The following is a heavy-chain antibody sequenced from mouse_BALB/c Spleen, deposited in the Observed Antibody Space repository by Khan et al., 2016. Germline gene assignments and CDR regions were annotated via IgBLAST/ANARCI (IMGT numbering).Heavy chain of an antibody. CDR1: GYTFTNYG. CDR2: INTYSGES. J-gene: IGHJ1*03. Sequence: QIQLVQSGPELKKPGKSVKISCKASGYTFTNYGMNWVKQAPGKGLKWMGWINTYSGESTYADDFKGRFAFSLETSANTAYLQINNLKNEDTANYCCARYRYYYDSRLYFDVWGTGTTVTVSS. CDR3: ARYRYYYDSRLYFDV. D-gene: IGHD1-1*01. V-gene: IGHV9-3-1*01.